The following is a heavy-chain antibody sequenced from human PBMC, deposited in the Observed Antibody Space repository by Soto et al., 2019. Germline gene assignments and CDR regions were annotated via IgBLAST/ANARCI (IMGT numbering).Heavy chain of an antibody. CDR3: ANIYGDPYYFDY. D-gene: IGHD4-17*01. V-gene: IGHV4-39*01. Sequence: QLQLQESGPGLVKPSETLSLTCTVSGGSISSSSYYWGWIRQPPGKGLEWIGSIYYSGSTYYNPHLKSRDTISVDTSKNQFSLKLSSVTAADTAVYYCANIYGDPYYFDYWGQGTLVTVSS. CDR2: IYYSGST. CDR1: GGSISSSSYY. J-gene: IGHJ4*02.